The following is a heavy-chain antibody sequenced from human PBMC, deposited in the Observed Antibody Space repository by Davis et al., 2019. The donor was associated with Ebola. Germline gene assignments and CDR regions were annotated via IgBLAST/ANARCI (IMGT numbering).Heavy chain of an antibody. J-gene: IGHJ4*02. CDR1: GFTVSSNY. D-gene: IGHD4-23*01. CDR3: ARGNDQRVNF. CDR2: VDSDGRST. V-gene: IGHV3-74*01. Sequence: HTGGSLRLSCAASGFTVSSNYMSWVRQAPGKGLVWVSRVDSDGRSTNYADSVKGRFTISRDNAKSRVYLQMDSLTTEDTAVDYCARGNDQRVNFWGQGTLVTVSS.